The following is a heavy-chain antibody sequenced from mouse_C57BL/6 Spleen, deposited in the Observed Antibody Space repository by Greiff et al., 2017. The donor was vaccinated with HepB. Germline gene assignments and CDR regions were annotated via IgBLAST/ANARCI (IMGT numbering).Heavy chain of an antibody. J-gene: IGHJ3*01. CDR3: TVYGSRFAY. D-gene: IGHD1-1*01. CDR2: IYPGNSDT. Sequence: VQLQQSGTVLARPGASVKMSCKTSGYTFTSYWMHWVKQRPGQGLEWIGAIYPGNSDTSYNQKFKGKAKLTAVTSASTAYMELSSLTNEDSAVYYCTVYGSRFAYWGQGTLVTVSA. CDR1: GYTFTSYW. V-gene: IGHV1-5*01.